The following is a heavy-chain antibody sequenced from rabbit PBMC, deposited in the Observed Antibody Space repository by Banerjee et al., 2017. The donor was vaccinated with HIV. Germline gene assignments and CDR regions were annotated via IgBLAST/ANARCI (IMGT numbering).Heavy chain of an antibody. V-gene: IGHV1S45*01. J-gene: IGHJ4*01. CDR1: GFSFSDSYY. D-gene: IGHD1-1*01. Sequence: QEQLEESGGDLVKPGASLTLTCTASGFSFSDSYYMCWVRQAPGKGLEWIACMHADSVGSTYYASWAKGRFTISKTSSTTVTLQMTSLTAADTATYFCARDLVGVIGWNFDLWGPGTLVTVS. CDR3: ARDLVGVIGWNFDL. CDR2: MHADSVGST.